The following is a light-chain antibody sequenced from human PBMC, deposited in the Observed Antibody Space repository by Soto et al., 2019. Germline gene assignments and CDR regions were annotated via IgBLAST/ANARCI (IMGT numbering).Light chain of an antibody. J-gene: IGKJ5*01. Sequence: DLQLTQSPSFLSASVGDRVTITCRASQGISSYLSWYQQKPGKAPKLLIYAASTLQSGVPSRFSGSGSGTEFTLTISSLQPEDFATYYCQQLNSYPPTFGQGTRLEIK. CDR1: QGISSY. CDR3: QQLNSYPPT. V-gene: IGKV1-9*01. CDR2: AAS.